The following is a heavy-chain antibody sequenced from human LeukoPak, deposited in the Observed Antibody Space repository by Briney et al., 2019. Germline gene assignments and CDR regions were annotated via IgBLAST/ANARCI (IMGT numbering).Heavy chain of an antibody. V-gene: IGHV5-51*01. Sequence: GESLKISCEGSGYDFSIYWIGWVRQRPGKGLEWMGIIYPGDSDIIYSPSFEGQVTISADKSIRTAYLQWSSLNASDTAVYYCARHYYKSSWFDYWGQGTLVTVSS. J-gene: IGHJ4*02. D-gene: IGHD3-22*01. CDR1: GYDFSIYW. CDR2: IYPGDSDI. CDR3: ARHYYKSSWFDY.